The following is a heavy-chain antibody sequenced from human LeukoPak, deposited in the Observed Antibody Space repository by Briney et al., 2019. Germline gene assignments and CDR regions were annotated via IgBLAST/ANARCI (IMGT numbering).Heavy chain of an antibody. V-gene: IGHV3-7*01. CDR3: ARTKNKRRESSSIDY. CDR1: GFTFSSYW. D-gene: IGHD5-24*01. CDR2: IKQDGSEK. J-gene: IGHJ4*02. Sequence: GGSLRLSCAASGFTFSSYWMSWVRQAPGKGLEWVANIKQDGSEKYYVDSVKGRFTISRDNAKNSLYLQMNSLRAEDTAVYYCARTKNKRRESSSIDYWSQGTLVTVSS.